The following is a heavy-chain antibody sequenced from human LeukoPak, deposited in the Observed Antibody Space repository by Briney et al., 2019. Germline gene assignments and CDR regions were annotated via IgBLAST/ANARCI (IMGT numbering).Heavy chain of an antibody. Sequence: PSETLSLTCTVSGGSFIGLFWSWIRKPPGRGLEWIGYIYDSGNTKYNPSLNSRVTISVDTSKNQFSLNLTSVNIADTAVYYCARGALGHPRPGWFDPWGQGILVTVSS. CDR3: ARGALGHPRPGWFDP. J-gene: IGHJ5*02. CDR2: IYDSGNT. CDR1: GGSFIGLF. D-gene: IGHD6-6*01. V-gene: IGHV4-59*11.